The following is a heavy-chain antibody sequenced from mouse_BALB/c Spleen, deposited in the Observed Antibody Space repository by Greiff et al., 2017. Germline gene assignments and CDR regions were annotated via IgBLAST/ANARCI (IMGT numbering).Heavy chain of an antibody. Sequence: EVQLQQSGAELVKPGASVKLSCTASGFNIKDTYMHWVKQRPEQGLEWIGWIDPENGDTEYAPKFQGKATMTADTSSNTAYLQLSSLTSEDTAVYYCNEGFYAMDYWGQGTSVTVSS. CDR2: IDPENGDT. CDR1: GFNIKDTY. V-gene: IGHV14-4*02. CDR3: NEGFYAMDY. J-gene: IGHJ4*01.